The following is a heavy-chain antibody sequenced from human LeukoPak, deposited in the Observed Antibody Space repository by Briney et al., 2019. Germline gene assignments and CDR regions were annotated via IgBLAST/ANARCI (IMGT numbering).Heavy chain of an antibody. CDR1: GGSISSSDYY. Sequence: PSETLSLTCTVSGGSISSSDYYWGWIRQPPGKGLEWIGYIYYSGSTNYNPSLKSRVTISVDTSKNQFSLKLSSVTAADTAVYYCASGKFRHYDFWSGYFSDYYYGMDVWGQGTTVTVSS. CDR3: ASGKFRHYDFWSGYFSDYYYGMDV. J-gene: IGHJ6*02. D-gene: IGHD3-3*01. CDR2: IYYSGST. V-gene: IGHV4-61*05.